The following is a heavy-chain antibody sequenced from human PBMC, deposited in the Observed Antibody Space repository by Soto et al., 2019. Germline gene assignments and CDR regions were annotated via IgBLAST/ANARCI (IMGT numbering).Heavy chain of an antibody. CDR3: ATYGPYCSGGSCYGVDAFDI. Sequence: ASVKVSCKASGGTFSSYTISWVRQAPGQGLEWMGRIIPILGIANYAQKFQGRVTITADKSTSTAYMELSSLRSEDTAVYYCATYGPYCSGGSCYGVDAFDIWGQGTMVTVSS. D-gene: IGHD2-15*01. V-gene: IGHV1-69*02. CDR1: GGTFSSYT. J-gene: IGHJ3*02. CDR2: IIPILGIA.